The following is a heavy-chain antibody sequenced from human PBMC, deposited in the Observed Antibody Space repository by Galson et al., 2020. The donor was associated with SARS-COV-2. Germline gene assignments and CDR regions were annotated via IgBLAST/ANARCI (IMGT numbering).Heavy chain of an antibody. J-gene: IGHJ6*02. V-gene: IGHV3-30*04. Sequence: GGSLRLSCAASGFTFNTYAIHWVRQAPGKGLEWVAIISDDGTTTYYADSVKGRFTISRDNSKNSLYLQMNTLRPEDTAIYYCAREINRRYDFLSCYPPPIYCDYHMDVWGQGTTVTVSS. CDR1: GFTFNTYA. CDR2: ISDDGTTT. D-gene: IGHD3-3*01. CDR3: AREINRRYDFLSCYPPPIYCDYHMDV.